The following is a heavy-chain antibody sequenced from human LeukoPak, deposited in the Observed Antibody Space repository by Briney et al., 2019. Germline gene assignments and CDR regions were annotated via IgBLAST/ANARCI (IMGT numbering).Heavy chain of an antibody. Sequence: GGSLRLSCAASGFTFSSYAMSWVRQAPGKGLEWVSATSGSGGSTYYADSVKGRFTISRDNSKNTLYLQMNSLRAEDTAVYYCAKAYSSGWYFYYFDYWGQGTLVTVSS. CDR1: GFTFSSYA. D-gene: IGHD6-19*01. V-gene: IGHV3-23*01. CDR3: AKAYSSGWYFYYFDY. CDR2: TSGSGGST. J-gene: IGHJ4*02.